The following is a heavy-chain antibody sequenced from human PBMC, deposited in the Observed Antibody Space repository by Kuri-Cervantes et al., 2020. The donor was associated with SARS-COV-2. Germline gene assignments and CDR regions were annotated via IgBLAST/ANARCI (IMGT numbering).Heavy chain of an antibody. V-gene: IGHV3-23*01. CDR3: ASQYSSSWNY. CDR1: GFTSSSYA. CDR2: ISGSGGST. Sequence: GESLKISCAASGFTSSSYAMSWVRQAPGKGLEWVSAISGSGGSTYYADSVKGRFTISRDNSKNTLYLQMNSLRAEDTAVYYCASQYSSSWNYWGQGTLVTVSS. D-gene: IGHD6-13*01. J-gene: IGHJ4*02.